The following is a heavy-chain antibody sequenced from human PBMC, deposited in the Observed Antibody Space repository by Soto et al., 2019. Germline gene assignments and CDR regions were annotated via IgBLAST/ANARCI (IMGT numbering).Heavy chain of an antibody. V-gene: IGHV3-48*02. CDR2: ISSSSSVI. CDR3: ARDISWGSNWYDYMDV. CDR1: GFILSDCA. D-gene: IGHD7-27*01. Sequence: EVQLVESGGGLVQPGGSLRLSCATSGFILSDCAMNWVRQAPGKGLEWVSYISSSSSVIDYADSVKGRFTVSRDNARNSLYLQMNSLRDEDTAVYYCARDISWGSNWYDYMDVWGKGTTVTVSS. J-gene: IGHJ6*03.